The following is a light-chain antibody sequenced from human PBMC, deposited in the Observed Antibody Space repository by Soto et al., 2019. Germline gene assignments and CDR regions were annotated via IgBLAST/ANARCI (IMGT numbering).Light chain of an antibody. CDR1: SSNIGAGYD. J-gene: IGLJ2*01. Sequence: QPVLTQPPSVSGAPGQRVTISCTGSSSNIGAGYDVHWYQQLPGTAPKLLIYGNSNRPSGVPDRFSGSKSGTSASLAITGLQAEDEADYYCQSYDCSLWAVVFGGGTKLTVL. V-gene: IGLV1-40*01. CDR2: GNS. CDR3: QSYDCSLWAVV.